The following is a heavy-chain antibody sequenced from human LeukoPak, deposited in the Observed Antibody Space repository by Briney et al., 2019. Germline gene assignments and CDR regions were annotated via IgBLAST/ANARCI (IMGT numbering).Heavy chain of an antibody. D-gene: IGHD1/OR15-1a*01. CDR3: AKDFEFKWQQPSVH. Sequence: GGSLRLSCAVSGFSLSNYAMSCVRQFPGEGLEWVSGISGTGGNTYYADSVKGRFTISRDNSKNMLYLQMNSLTAEDTAIYFCAKDFEFKWQQPSVHWGQGTPVTVSS. V-gene: IGHV3-23*01. CDR1: GFSLSNYA. J-gene: IGHJ4*02. CDR2: ISGTGGNT.